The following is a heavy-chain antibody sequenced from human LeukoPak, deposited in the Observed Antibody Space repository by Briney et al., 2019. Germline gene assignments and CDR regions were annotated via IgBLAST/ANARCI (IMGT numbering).Heavy chain of an antibody. Sequence: GGSLRLSCAASGFTFSSSAMSWVRQAPGKGLEWVSAISGSGGSTYYADSVKGRFTISRDNSKNTLYLQMNSLRAEDTAVYYCALVVRGATNFDYWGQGTLVTVSS. CDR2: ISGSGGST. CDR3: ALVVRGATNFDY. CDR1: GFTFSSSA. D-gene: IGHD3-10*01. J-gene: IGHJ4*02. V-gene: IGHV3-23*01.